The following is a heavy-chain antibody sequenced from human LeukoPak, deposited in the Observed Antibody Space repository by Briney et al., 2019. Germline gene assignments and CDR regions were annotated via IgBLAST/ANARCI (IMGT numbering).Heavy chain of an antibody. D-gene: IGHD1-7*01. CDR1: GFTFSYYT. CDR2: ISSTCSSI. Sequence: PGGSLRLSCAASGFTFSYYTMIWVRHAPGKGLEWVSSISSTCSSIHYADSVKSRFTISRDNAKNSLYLQMSILRVEDTAVYYCARDDVAWNYVHWFDPWGQGTLVTVSS. CDR3: ARDDVAWNYVHWFDP. V-gene: IGHV3-21*01. J-gene: IGHJ5*02.